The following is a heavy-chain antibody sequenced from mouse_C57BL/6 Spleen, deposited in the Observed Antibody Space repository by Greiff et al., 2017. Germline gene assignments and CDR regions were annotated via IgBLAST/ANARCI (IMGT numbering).Heavy chain of an antibody. D-gene: IGHD1-1*01. J-gene: IGHJ3*01. CDR3: ARWGYGSSYPAWFAY. Sequence: VQLQQPGAELVKPGASVKLSCKASGYTFTSYWMQWVKQRPGQGLEWIGEIDPSDSYTNYNQKFKGKATLTVDTSSSTAYMQLSSLTSEDSAVYYCARWGYGSSYPAWFAYWGQGTLVTVSA. V-gene: IGHV1-50*01. CDR2: IDPSDSYT. CDR1: GYTFTSYW.